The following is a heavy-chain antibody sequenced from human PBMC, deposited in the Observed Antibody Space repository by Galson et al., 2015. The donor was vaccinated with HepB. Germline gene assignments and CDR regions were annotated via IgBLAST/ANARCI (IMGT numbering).Heavy chain of an antibody. CDR2: IFHTGGT. CDR1: GYSISSVYY. D-gene: IGHD1-14*01. CDR3: AKSRIDYNRATGYDY. J-gene: IGHJ4*02. Sequence: ATLSLPCAVSGYSISSVYYWGWIRQPPGKGLEWIGTIFHTGGTTYNTSLKSRVTISMNMSKNQFSLKLSSVTAADTAVYYCAKSRIDYNRATGYDYGGQGTLVTVSS. V-gene: IGHV4-38-2*01.